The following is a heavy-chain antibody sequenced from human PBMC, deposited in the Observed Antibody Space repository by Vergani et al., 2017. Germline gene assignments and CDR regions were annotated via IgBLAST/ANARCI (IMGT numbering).Heavy chain of an antibody. CDR2: IFSNDEK. Sequence: QVTLKESGPVLVKPTETLTLTCTVSGFSLSNARMGVSWIRQPPGKALEWLAHIFSNDEKSYSTSLKSRLTISKDTSKSQVVLTMTNMDPVDTATYYCARISTYDDFWSGYYSYYFDYWGQGTLVTVSS. CDR3: ARISTYDDFWSGYYSYYFDY. V-gene: IGHV2-26*01. CDR1: GFSLSNARMG. D-gene: IGHD3-3*01. J-gene: IGHJ4*02.